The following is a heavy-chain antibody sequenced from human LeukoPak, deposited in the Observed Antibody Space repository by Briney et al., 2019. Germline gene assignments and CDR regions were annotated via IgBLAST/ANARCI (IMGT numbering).Heavy chain of an antibody. CDR3: TTEQLVLDS. J-gene: IGHJ4*02. CDR2: IKSKTDGGTT. D-gene: IGHD1-1*01. V-gene: IGHV3-15*01. Sequence: GESLRLSCVASGFTFTNRWMSWVRQAPGKGLEWVGHIKSKTDGGTTDYAAPVKGRFTISRDDSKNTLYLQMNGLKVEDTAVYYCTTEQLVLDSWGQGTLVTVSS. CDR1: GFTFTNRW.